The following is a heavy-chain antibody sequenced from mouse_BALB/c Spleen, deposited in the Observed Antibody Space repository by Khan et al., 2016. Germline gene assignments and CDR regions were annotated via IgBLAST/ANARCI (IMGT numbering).Heavy chain of an antibody. CDR2: IWRGGST. J-gene: IGHJ4*01. V-gene: IGHV2-5*01. CDR1: GFSLTSYG. D-gene: IGHD2-3*01. Sequence: QVQLKQSGPGLVQPSQSLSITCTVSGFSLTSYGVHWVRQSPGKGLEWLGVIWRGGSTDYNADFMSRLSITKDNSKSQVFFKMNSLQADDTAIYYCAKEDGYYPYYAMDYWGQGTSVTVSS. CDR3: AKEDGYYPYYAMDY.